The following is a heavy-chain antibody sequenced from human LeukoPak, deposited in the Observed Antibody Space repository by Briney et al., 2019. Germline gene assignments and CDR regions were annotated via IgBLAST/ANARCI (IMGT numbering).Heavy chain of an antibody. CDR1: GFTFSNAW. V-gene: IGHV3-15*01. D-gene: IGHD2-21*02. Sequence: GGSLRLSCAASGFTFSNAWMSWVRQAPGKGLEWVGRIKSKTDGGTTNHAAPVKGRFTISRDDSKNTLYLQMNSLKTEDTAVYCCTTVGPSGDSSDAFDIWGQGTMVTVSS. J-gene: IGHJ3*02. CDR3: TTVGPSGDSSDAFDI. CDR2: IKSKTDGGTT.